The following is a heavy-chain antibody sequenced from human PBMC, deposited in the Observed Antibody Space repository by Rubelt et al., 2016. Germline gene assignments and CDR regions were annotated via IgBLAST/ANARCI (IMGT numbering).Heavy chain of an antibody. CDR3: AKHDGKGFDAFDI. CDR2: INHSGST. CDR1: GGSFSIYY. V-gene: IGHV4-34*01. Sequence: QVQLQQWGAGLLKPSETLSLTCAVYGGSFSIYYWSWIRQPPGKGLEWIGEINHSGSTNYNPSRKSRVTISVYTSKNQFSLKLNSVTAADAAVYYCAKHDGKGFDAFDIWGQGTMVSVSS. J-gene: IGHJ3*02.